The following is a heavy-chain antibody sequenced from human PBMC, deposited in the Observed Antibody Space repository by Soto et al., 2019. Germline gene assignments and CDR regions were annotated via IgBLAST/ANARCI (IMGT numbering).Heavy chain of an antibody. V-gene: IGHV1-18*01. J-gene: IGHJ4*02. CDR1: GGTFSSYA. D-gene: IGHD3-10*01. CDR3: ARGVVWFGGPGYFDY. CDR2: ISAYNGNT. Sequence: ASVKVSCKASGGTFSSYAISWVRQAPGQGLEWMGWISAYNGNTNYAQKLQGRVTMTTDTSTSTAYMELRSLGSDDTAVYYCARGVVWFGGPGYFDYWGQGTLVTVSS.